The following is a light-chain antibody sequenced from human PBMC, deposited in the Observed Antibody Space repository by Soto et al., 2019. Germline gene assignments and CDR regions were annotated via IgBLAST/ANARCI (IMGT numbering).Light chain of an antibody. CDR1: QSIARW. CDR3: QQYNSYWT. J-gene: IGKJ1*01. Sequence: DIQMTQSPSTLSASVGDRVTITCRASQSIARWVAWYQQKPGKAPNLLIYDASSLESGVPSRFSGSGSGTEFTLTIISLQPDDFATYYCQQYNSYWTFGQGTKVEIK. V-gene: IGKV1-5*01. CDR2: DAS.